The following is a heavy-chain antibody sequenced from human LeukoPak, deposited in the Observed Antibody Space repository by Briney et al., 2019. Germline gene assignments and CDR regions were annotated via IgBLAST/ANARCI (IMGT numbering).Heavy chain of an antibody. Sequence: PSETLSLTCTVSGGSISSHYWSWIRQPPGRGLEWIAYIYNSGSTNYNPSLQSRVTISVDTSKNQFSLKLSSVTAADTAVYYCARDHSFDYWGQGTLVTVSS. CDR2: IYNSGST. CDR1: GGSISSHY. CDR3: ARDHSFDY. J-gene: IGHJ4*02. V-gene: IGHV4-59*11.